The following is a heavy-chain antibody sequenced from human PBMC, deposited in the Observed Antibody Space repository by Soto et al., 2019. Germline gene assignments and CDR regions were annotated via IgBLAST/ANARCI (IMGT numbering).Heavy chain of an antibody. Sequence: EVQLVESGGGLVQPGRSLRLSCAASGFTFDDYAMHWVRQVPGKGLEWVSGISWNSGSIGYADSVKGRFTISRDNAKNSLYLQMNSLRAEDTALYYCARDTQGDGYNFVYWGQGTLVTVSS. CDR2: ISWNSGSI. CDR1: GFTFDDYA. J-gene: IGHJ4*02. D-gene: IGHD5-12*01. V-gene: IGHV3-9*01. CDR3: ARDTQGDGYNFVY.